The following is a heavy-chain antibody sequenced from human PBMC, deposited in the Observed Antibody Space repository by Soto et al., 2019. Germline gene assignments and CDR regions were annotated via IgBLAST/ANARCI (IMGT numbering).Heavy chain of an antibody. V-gene: IGHV4-39*01. CDR3: ARQRDTIFGVVIAYYGLDV. CDR1: GGSISSSSYY. D-gene: IGHD3-3*01. J-gene: IGHJ6*02. CDR2: IYYSGST. Sequence: QLQLQESGPGLVKPSETLSLTCTVSGGSISSSSYYWGWIRQPPGKGLEWIGSIYYSGSTYYNPSLKGRVHMSRDTSETQSSLKMSSVTAADTAVYYCARQRDTIFGVVIAYYGLDVWGQGTTVTVSS.